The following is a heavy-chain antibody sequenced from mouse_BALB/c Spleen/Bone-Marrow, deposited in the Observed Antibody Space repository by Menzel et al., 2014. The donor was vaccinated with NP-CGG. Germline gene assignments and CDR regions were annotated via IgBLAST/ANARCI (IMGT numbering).Heavy chain of an antibody. D-gene: IGHD2-4*01. J-gene: IGHJ3*01. CDR3: ASLDDYIY. CDR1: GFNIKDTY. CDR2: IDPANGNT. V-gene: IGHV14-3*02. Sequence: EVKLMESGAELVKPGASVKLSCTASGFNIKDTYMHWVKQRPEQGLEWIGRIDPANGNTKYDPKFQGKATITADTSSNTAYLQLSSLTPEDTAVYYCASLDDYIYWGQGTLVTVSA.